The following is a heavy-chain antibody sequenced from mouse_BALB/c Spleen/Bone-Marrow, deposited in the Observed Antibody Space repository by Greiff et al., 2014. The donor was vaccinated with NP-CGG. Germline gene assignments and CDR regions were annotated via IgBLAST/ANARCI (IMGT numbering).Heavy chain of an antibody. J-gene: IGHJ1*01. CDR2: INPYNDGT. Sequence: VQLQQSGPELVKPGASVKMSCKASGYTFTSYVIHWVKQKPGQGLEWIGYINPYNDGTKYNEKFKGKATLTSDKSSSTAYMELSGLTSEDSPVYYCTRGGYYGTSFYWYFDVWGAGTTVTVSS. V-gene: IGHV1-14*01. CDR3: TRGGYYGTSFYWYFDV. CDR1: GYTFTSYV. D-gene: IGHD1-1*01.